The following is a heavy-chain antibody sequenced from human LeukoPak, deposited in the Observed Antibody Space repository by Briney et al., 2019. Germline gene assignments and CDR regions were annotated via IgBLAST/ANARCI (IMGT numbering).Heavy chain of an antibody. CDR3: ARAPSGYCSGGSCYSPIDY. D-gene: IGHD2-15*01. Sequence: GGSLRLSCAASGFTFSSYGMHWVRQAPGKGLEWVAVIWYDGSNKYYADSVKGRFTISRDNPKNTLYLQMNSLRAEDTAVYYCARAPSGYCSGGSCYSPIDYWGQGTLVTVSS. CDR2: IWYDGSNK. CDR1: GFTFSSYG. J-gene: IGHJ4*02. V-gene: IGHV3-33*01.